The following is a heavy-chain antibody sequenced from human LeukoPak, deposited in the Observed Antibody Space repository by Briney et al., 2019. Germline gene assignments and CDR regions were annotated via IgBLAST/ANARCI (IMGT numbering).Heavy chain of an antibody. Sequence: SVKVSCKASGGTFNSYAISWVRQAPGQGLEWMGRIIPILGIANYAQKFQGRVTITADKSTSTAYMELSSLRSEDTAVYYCARGVYCSGGSCSEYFQHWGQGTLVTVSS. CDR1: GGTFNSYA. CDR2: IIPILGIA. CDR3: ARGVYCSGGSCSEYFQH. J-gene: IGHJ1*01. V-gene: IGHV1-69*04. D-gene: IGHD2-15*01.